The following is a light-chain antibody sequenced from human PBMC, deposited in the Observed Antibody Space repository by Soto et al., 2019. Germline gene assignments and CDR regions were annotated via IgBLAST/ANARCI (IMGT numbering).Light chain of an antibody. CDR2: ATY. V-gene: IGKV1-39*01. J-gene: IGKJ1*01. CDR3: QQYYSYRPWT. Sequence: DIHITQSISSVSSSVGSRATSTGLAIQSISTYLIWYQQKPGKAPKLLIYATYSLQSGVPSRFSGSGSGTDFTLTISCLQSEDFATYYCQQYYSYRPWTFGQGTQVDIK. CDR1: QSISTY.